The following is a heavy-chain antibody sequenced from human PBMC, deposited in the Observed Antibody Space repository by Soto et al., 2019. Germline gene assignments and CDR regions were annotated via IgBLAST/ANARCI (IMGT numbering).Heavy chain of an antibody. V-gene: IGHV4-39*01. CDR2: VFYSGNT. CDR1: GGSITSSGYY. Sequence: QLQLQESGPGLVKPSETLSLTCSVSGGSITSSGYYWCWIRKPPAKGLEWIGSVFYSGNTYHNPSLTSRVITSVATSKNQFSLKLSSVTAADTAVYYCARHYGAFDPWGQGTLVTVSS. CDR3: ARHYGAFDP. D-gene: IGHD4-17*01. J-gene: IGHJ5*02.